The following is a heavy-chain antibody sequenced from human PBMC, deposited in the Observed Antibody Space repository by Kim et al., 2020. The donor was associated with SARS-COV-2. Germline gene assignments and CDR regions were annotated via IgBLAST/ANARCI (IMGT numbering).Heavy chain of an antibody. Sequence: SETLSLTCVVYGGSFSGYYWSWIRQPPGEGLEWIGEINHSGSTNYNPSLKSRVTISVDTSKNQFSLKLSSVTAADTAVYYCARGIYCKRGICPYNAFDI. CDR3: ARGIYCKRGICPYNAFDI. V-gene: IGHV4-34*01. CDR1: GGSFSGYY. CDR2: INHSGST. D-gene: IGHD3-3*02. J-gene: IGHJ3*02.